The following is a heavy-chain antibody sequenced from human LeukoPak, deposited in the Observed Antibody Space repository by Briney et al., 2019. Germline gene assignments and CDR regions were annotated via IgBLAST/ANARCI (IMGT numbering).Heavy chain of an antibody. CDR2: IRYDGSNK. CDR3: AKGVNVVTAPPLDY. J-gene: IGHJ4*02. CDR1: GFTFSSYG. D-gene: IGHD2-21*02. Sequence: GGSLRLSCAASGFTFSSYGMHWVRQAPGKGLEWVAFIRYDGSNKYYADSVKGRFTISRDNSKNTLYLQMNSLRAEDTAVYYCAKGVNVVTAPPLDYWGQGTLVTVSS. V-gene: IGHV3-30*02.